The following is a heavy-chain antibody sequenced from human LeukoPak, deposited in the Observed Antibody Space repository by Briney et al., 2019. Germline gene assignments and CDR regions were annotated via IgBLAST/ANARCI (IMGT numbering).Heavy chain of an antibody. CDR2: IIPIFGTA. CDR1: GGTFSSYP. J-gene: IGHJ4*02. V-gene: IGHV1-69*13. Sequence: SVKVSCKASGGTFSSYPISWVRQAPGQGLEWMGGIIPIFGTANYAQKFEGRVTITADDSTSTAYMELSSLRSEHTAVYYCASDREYCSAGSCYFYYGYWGQGTLVTVSS. CDR3: ASDREYCSAGSCYFYYGY. D-gene: IGHD2-15*01.